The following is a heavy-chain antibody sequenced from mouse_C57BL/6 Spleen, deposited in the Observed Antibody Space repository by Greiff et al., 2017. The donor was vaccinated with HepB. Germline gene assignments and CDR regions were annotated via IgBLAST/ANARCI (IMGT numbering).Heavy chain of an antibody. CDR3: ARPGGNYPAWFAY. CDR1: GFTFSDYG. D-gene: IGHD2-1*01. J-gene: IGHJ3*01. Sequence: EVKLVESGGGLVKPGGSLKLSCAASGFTFSDYGMHWVRQAPEKGLEWVAYISSGSSTIYYADTVKGRFTISRDNAKNTLFLQMTSLRSEDTAMYDCARPGGNYPAWFAYWGQGTLVTVSA. CDR2: ISSGSSTI. V-gene: IGHV5-17*01.